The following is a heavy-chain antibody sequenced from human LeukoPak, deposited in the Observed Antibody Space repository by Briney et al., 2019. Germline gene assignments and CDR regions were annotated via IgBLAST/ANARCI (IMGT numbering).Heavy chain of an antibody. Sequence: GGSLRLSCSASGFIFSTYTMYWVRQAPGKGLEFVSVISGDGRTTYYADSVKGRFTISRDNSKNTLYLQMNSLRAEDTAVYYCVGDQVDNVGWLTWGQGTRVTVSS. D-gene: IGHD5-12*01. V-gene: IGHV3-64D*06. CDR3: VGDQVDNVGWLT. J-gene: IGHJ5*02. CDR2: ISGDGRTT. CDR1: GFIFSTYT.